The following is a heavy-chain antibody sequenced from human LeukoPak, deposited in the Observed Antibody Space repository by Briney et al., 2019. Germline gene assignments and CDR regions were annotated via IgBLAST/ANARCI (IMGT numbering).Heavy chain of an antibody. V-gene: IGHV3-15*01. Sequence: GGSLRLSCAASGFTFSNAWMSWVRQAPGKGLEWVGRIKSKTDGGTTDYAAPVKGRFTISRDDSKNTLYLQMNSLKTEDTAVYYCTTDRIVLFLWFGASQFDYWGQGTLVTVSS. CDR3: TTDRIVLFLWFGASQFDY. CDR2: IKSKTDGGTT. J-gene: IGHJ4*02. CDR1: GFTFSNAW. D-gene: IGHD3-10*01.